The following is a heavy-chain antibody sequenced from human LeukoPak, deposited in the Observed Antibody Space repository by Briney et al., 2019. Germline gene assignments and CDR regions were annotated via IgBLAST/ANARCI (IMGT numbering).Heavy chain of an antibody. CDR3: ARDLKYYYGSGRAYYGMDV. J-gene: IGHJ6*02. V-gene: IGHV3-7*01. D-gene: IGHD3-10*01. CDR2: IKQDGSEK. CDR1: GFTFSSYW. Sequence: GGSLRLSCAASGFTFSSYWMSWVRRAPGKGLEWVANIKQDGSEKYYVDSVKGRFTISRHNAKNSLYLQMNSLRAEDTAVYYCARDLKYYYGSGRAYYGMDVWGQGTTVTVSS.